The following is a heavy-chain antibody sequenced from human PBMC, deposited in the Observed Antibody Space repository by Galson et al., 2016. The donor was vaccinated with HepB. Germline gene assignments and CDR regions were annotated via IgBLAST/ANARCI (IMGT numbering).Heavy chain of an antibody. J-gene: IGHJ4*02. Sequence: SLRLSCAASGFTFISYNMNWVRQAPGKGLEWISYISSSGGTIYYAASVKGRFTISRDNAKNSLDLQMNSLRDEDTAVYYCARAGSSWYFDYWGQGTLVTVSS. V-gene: IGHV3-48*02. CDR2: ISSSGGTI. CDR3: ARAGSSWYFDY. D-gene: IGHD6-13*01. CDR1: GFTFISYN.